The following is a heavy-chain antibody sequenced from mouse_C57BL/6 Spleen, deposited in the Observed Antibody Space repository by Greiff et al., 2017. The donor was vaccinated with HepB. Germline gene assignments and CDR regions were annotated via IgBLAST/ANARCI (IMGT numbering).Heavy chain of an antibody. CDR1: GFTFTDYY. D-gene: IGHD1-1*01. Sequence: EVHLVESGGGLVQPGGSLSLSCAASGFTFTDYYMSWVRQPPGKALEWLGFIRNKANGYTTEYSASVKGRFTISRDNSQSILYLQMNALRAEDSATYYCASYTPYYYGSSPYWYFDVWGTGTTVTVSS. CDR3: ASYTPYYYGSSPYWYFDV. CDR2: IRNKANGYTT. V-gene: IGHV7-3*01. J-gene: IGHJ1*03.